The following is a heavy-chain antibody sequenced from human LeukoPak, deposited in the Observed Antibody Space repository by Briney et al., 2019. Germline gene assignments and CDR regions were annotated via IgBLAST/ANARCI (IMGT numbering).Heavy chain of an antibody. CDR3: ARVRDSIFGVVSHEINY. CDR2: ILYDGSNK. Sequence: QPGGSLRLSCAASGFTFSSYAMHWVRQAPGKGLEWVAVILYDGSNKYYADSVKGRFTISRDNSKNTLYLQMNSLRAEDTAVYYCARVRDSIFGVVSHEINYWGQGTLVTVSS. D-gene: IGHD3-3*02. V-gene: IGHV3-30-3*01. J-gene: IGHJ4*02. CDR1: GFTFSSYA.